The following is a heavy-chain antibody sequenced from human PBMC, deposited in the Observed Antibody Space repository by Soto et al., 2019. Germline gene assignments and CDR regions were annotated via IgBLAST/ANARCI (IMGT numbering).Heavy chain of an antibody. V-gene: IGHV3-53*01. Sequence: HPGGSLRLSCAVSGLTVSTNYMSWVRQAPGKGLEWVSIIYSDGTTFYADSVEGRFTISRDNSENTLFLQMNSLRAEDTAIYYCTTAPTITTIFDSWGQGTLVTVSS. D-gene: IGHD4-4*01. CDR3: TTAPTITTIFDS. CDR1: GLTVSTNY. J-gene: IGHJ4*02. CDR2: IYSDGTT.